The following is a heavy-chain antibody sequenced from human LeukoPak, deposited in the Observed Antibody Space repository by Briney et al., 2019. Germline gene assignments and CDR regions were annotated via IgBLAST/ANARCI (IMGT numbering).Heavy chain of an antibody. CDR3: ARLDGDYYDSSGPYP. D-gene: IGHD3-22*01. J-gene: IGHJ5*02. V-gene: IGHV4-34*01. Sequence: SETLSLTCAVYGGSFSGYYWSWIRQPPGKGLEWIGEINHSGSTNYNPSLKSRVTISVDTSKNQFSLKLSSVTAADTAVYYCARLDGDYYDSSGPYPWGQGTLVTVSS. CDR2: INHSGST. CDR1: GGSFSGYY.